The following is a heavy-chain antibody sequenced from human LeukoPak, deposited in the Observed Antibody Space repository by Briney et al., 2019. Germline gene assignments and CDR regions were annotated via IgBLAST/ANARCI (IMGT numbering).Heavy chain of an antibody. CDR2: SNIDGSRT. D-gene: IGHD3-9*01. V-gene: IGHV3-74*01. Sequence: GVSLRLSCAAWVFTLRSYYAHGLPQCPGKGLVWVGGSNIDGSRTYYEDSVKRQITISKDNDRNTQHLQMNSLRAEDTAIYYCGEVDGFWGQGALVTVPS. J-gene: IGHJ4*02. CDR3: GEVDGF. CDR1: VFTLRSYY.